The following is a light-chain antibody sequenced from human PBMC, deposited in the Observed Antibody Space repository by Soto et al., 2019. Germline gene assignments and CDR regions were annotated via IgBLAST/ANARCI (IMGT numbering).Light chain of an antibody. J-gene: IGLJ2*01. CDR1: HNDVGNYDF. CDR2: DVT. CDR3: SSHTGDHLV. Sequence: QSVLTQPPSASGSPGQSVTISCTGSHNDVGNYDFVSWYQQHPGKAPKLVIYDVTKRPSGVPDRLSGSKSGNTASLTVSGLQAEDEADYYCSSHTGDHLVFGGGTKVTVL. V-gene: IGLV2-8*01.